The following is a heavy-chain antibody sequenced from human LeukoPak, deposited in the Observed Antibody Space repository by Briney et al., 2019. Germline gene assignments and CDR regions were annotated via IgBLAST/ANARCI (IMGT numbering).Heavy chain of an antibody. CDR1: GITVAANY. CDR2: LYTGGRA. CDR3: ARLRTQVGSTSQEGWFDP. J-gene: IGHJ5*02. Sequence: GESLRLSCAASGITVAANYMAWVRQAPGKGLEFVTVLYTGGRADYADSVKGRFTISRDNSNNTVYLQMNTLRPDDTAVYFCARLRTQVGSTSQEGWFDPWGQGTLVTVSS. V-gene: IGHV3-53*01. D-gene: IGHD1-26*01.